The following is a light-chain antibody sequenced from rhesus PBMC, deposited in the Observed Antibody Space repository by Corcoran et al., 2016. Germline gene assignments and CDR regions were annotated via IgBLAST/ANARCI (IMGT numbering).Light chain of an antibody. V-gene: IGKV1-25*01. CDR3: QHYYSTPYS. CDR2: EAS. J-gene: IGKJ2*01. Sequence: DIQMTQSPSSLSASVGDRVTITCRASQGITNDLAWYQQKPGETPKLLIYEASSLQSGIPSRFSGSGSWTVFTLTISSLQSEDFATYYCQHYYSTPYSFGQGTKVEIK. CDR1: QGITND.